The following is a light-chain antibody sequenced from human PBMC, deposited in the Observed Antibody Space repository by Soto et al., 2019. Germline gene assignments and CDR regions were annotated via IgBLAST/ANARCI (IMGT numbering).Light chain of an antibody. V-gene: IGKV3-11*01. CDR1: QSLSTY. Sequence: EIVLTQSPATLSLSPGDRATLSCRASQSLSTYLAWYQQRPGQAPRLLIYNASNRAPGIPARFSGSGSGTDFTLTISSLEPEDFAFYYCQQRTNWPRFTFGPGTKVDCK. J-gene: IGKJ3*01. CDR2: NAS. CDR3: QQRTNWPRFT.